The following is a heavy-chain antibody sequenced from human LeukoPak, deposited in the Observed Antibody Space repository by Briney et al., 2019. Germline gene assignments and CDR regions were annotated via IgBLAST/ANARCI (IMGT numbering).Heavy chain of an antibody. CDR2: IWYDGSNK. CDR3: ARGRLQGIYFDY. CDR1: GFTFSSYG. Sequence: GGSLRLSCAASGFTFSSYGMHWVRQAPGKGLEWVAVIWYDGSNKYYADSVKGRFAISRDNSKNTLYLQMNSLRAEDTAVYYCARGRLQGIYFDYWGQGTLVTVSS. V-gene: IGHV3-33*01. J-gene: IGHJ4*02. D-gene: IGHD6-13*01.